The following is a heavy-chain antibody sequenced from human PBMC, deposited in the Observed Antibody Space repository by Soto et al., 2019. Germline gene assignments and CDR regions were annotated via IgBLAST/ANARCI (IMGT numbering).Heavy chain of an antibody. CDR2: IYHSGST. V-gene: IGHV4-4*02. CDR3: ARDNRPTERSIVATYWYFDL. J-gene: IGHJ2*01. Sequence: SETLSLTCAVSGGSISSSNWWSWVRQPPGKGLEWIGEIYHSGSTNYNPSLKSRVTISVDKSKNQFSLKLSSVTAADTAVYYCARDNRPTERSIVATYWYFDLWGRGTLVTVSS. D-gene: IGHD5-12*01. CDR1: GGSISSSNW.